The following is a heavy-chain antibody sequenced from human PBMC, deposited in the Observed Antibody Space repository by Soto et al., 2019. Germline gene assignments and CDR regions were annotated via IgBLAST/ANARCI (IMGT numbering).Heavy chain of an antibody. CDR2: INHSGST. V-gene: IGHV4-34*01. J-gene: IGHJ6*02. Sequence: PSETLSLTCAVYGGSFSGYYWSWIRQPPGKGLVWIGEINHSGSTNYNPSLKSRVTISVDTSKNQFSLKLSSVTAADTAVYYCARGGVVATMGMDVWGQGXTVTVYS. CDR1: GGSFSGYY. CDR3: ARGGVVATMGMDV. D-gene: IGHD2-15*01.